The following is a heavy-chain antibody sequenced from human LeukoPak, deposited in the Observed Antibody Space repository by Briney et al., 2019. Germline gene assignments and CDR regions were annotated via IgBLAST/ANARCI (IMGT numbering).Heavy chain of an antibody. CDR1: GGSLSSGSYY. CDR3: ARSVSGYDYYFDY. V-gene: IGHV4-61*01. Sequence: SETLSLTCTVSGGSLSSGSYYWSWLRQPPGKGLEGIGHIYYSGNTNYNPSRKSRVTISADTSKNQLSLKLSSVTAADTAVYYCARSVSGYDYYFDYWGQGTLVTVSS. CDR2: IYYSGNT. J-gene: IGHJ4*02. D-gene: IGHD5-12*01.